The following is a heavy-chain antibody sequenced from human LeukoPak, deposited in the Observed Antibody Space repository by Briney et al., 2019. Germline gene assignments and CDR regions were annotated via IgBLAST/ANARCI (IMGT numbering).Heavy chain of an antibody. V-gene: IGHV1-18*01. J-gene: IGHJ4*02. D-gene: IGHD3-3*01. CDR3: ARESYYDFWSGFRDY. CDR1: GYTFTNHG. Sequence: APVKVSCKASGYTFTNHGISWVRQAPGQGLEWMGWISVKDGHTDYAQNYQGRVTMTTDTSTSTAYMELRSLRSDDTALYYCARESYYDFWSGFRDYWGQGTLVTVSS. CDR2: ISVKDGHT.